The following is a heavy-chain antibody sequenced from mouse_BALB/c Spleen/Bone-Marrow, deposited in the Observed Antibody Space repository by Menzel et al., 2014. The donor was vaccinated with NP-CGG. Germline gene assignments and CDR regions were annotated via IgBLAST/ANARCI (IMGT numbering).Heavy chain of an antibody. Sequence: EVKLVESGGGLVQPGGSLRLSCATSGFTFTDYYMSWVRQPPGKALEWLGFIRNKANGYTTEYSASVKGRFTISRDNSQSILYLQMNTLRAEDSATYYCARDDYYAMDYWGQGTLSTVAS. J-gene: IGHJ4*01. CDR1: GFTFTDYY. V-gene: IGHV7-3*02. CDR2: IRNKANGYTT. CDR3: ARDDYYAMDY.